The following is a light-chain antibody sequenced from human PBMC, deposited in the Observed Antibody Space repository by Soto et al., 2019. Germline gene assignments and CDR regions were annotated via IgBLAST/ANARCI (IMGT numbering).Light chain of an antibody. CDR3: QQYGKSPIT. J-gene: IGKJ5*01. CDR2: GTS. CDR1: ERIYSAY. V-gene: IGKV3-20*01. Sequence: FLLTQSPGTLSLSRGERATLSCRASERIYSAYLGWYQQKPGQAPRLLIYGTSSRATGIPDRFSGSGSGTDFTLTIRRLEPEDFAVYYCQQYGKSPITFGQGTRLEIK.